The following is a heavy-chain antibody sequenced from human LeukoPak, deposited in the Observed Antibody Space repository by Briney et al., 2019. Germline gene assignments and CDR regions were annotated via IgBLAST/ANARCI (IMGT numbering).Heavy chain of an antibody. D-gene: IGHD4-17*01. CDR3: ASLTVTTGLDY. CDR1: GGSISSSSYY. CDR2: IYYSGST. V-gene: IGHV4-39*01. J-gene: IGHJ4*02. Sequence: SETLSLTCTVSGGSISSSSYYWGWIRQPPGKGLEWIGSIYYSGSTYYNPSLKSRVTISVDTSKNQFSLKLSSVTAADTAVYYCASLTVTTGLDYWGQGTLVTVSS.